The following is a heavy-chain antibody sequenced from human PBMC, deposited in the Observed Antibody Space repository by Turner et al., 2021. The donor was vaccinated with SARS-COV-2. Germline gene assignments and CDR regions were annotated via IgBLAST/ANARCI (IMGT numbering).Heavy chain of an antibody. V-gene: IGHV1-69*18. CDR1: GATFNAYG. D-gene: IGHD2-15*01. CDR3: ARQKSRILVEYYFDS. CDR2: CTPIFLKP. Sequence: QEQLVRSGAELKKPGSSVTVSGTATGATFNAYGISGLRQAPGQGPEWMGMCTPIFLKPNYAQNLQGRVTVTADECTNTAYMELSGLTSEDTAVYYCARQKSRILVEYYFDSWGQGTLVTVSS. J-gene: IGHJ4*02.